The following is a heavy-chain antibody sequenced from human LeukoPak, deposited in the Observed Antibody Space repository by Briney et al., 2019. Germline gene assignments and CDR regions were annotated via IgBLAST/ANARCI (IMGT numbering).Heavy chain of an antibody. J-gene: IGHJ6*02. V-gene: IGHV1-46*01. CDR3: AREMATIVKDYYYYGMDV. CDR1: GYTFTSYY. Sequence: ASVKVSCKASGYTFTSYYMHWVRQAPGQGLEWMGIINPSGGSTSYAQKFQGRVTMTRDTSMSTVYMELSSLRSEDTAVYYCAREMATIVKDYYYYGMDVWGQGTTVTVSS. D-gene: IGHD5-24*01. CDR2: INPSGGST.